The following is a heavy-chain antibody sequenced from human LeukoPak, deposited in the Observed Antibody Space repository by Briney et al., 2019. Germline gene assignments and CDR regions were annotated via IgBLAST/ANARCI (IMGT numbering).Heavy chain of an antibody. CDR2: ISSSSYI. V-gene: IGHV3-21*01. J-gene: IGHJ5*02. Sequence: PGGSLRLSCAASGFTFSSYSMNWVRQAPGKGLEWVSSISSSSYIYYADSVKGRFTISRDNAKNSLYLQMNSLRAEDTAVYYCARDVVGATTWFDPWGQGTLVTVSA. CDR1: GFTFSSYS. D-gene: IGHD1-26*01. CDR3: ARDVVGATTWFDP.